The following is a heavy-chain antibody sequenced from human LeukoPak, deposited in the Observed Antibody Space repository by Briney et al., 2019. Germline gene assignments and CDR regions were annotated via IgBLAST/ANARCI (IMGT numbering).Heavy chain of an antibody. CDR2: ISSTSSLI. V-gene: IGHV3-21*01. Sequence: PGGSLRLSCTASGFTCGTYSLNWVRQAPGRGLEWVSFISSTSSLIYYADSVKGRLTISRDNAKNSLYLQMSSLRAEDTAVYYCARGWNLTLWADYWGQGTLVTVSS. J-gene: IGHJ4*02. D-gene: IGHD1-1*01. CDR1: GFTCGTYS. CDR3: ARGWNLTLWADY.